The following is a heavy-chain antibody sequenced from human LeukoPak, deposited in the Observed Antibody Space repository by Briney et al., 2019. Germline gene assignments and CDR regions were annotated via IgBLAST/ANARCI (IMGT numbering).Heavy chain of an antibody. D-gene: IGHD6-19*01. Sequence: GGSLRLSCAASGSTFSSYEMNWVRQAPGKGLEWVSYISSSGSTIYYADSVKGRFTISRDNAKNSLYLQMNSLRAEDTAVYYCSRERVAVAGTVAPYYYYGMDVWGQGTTVTVSS. CDR2: ISSSGSTI. CDR1: GSTFSSYE. J-gene: IGHJ6*02. CDR3: SRERVAVAGTVAPYYYYGMDV. V-gene: IGHV3-48*03.